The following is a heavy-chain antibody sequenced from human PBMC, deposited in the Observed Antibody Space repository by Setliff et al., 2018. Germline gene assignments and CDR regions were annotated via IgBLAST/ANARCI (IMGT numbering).Heavy chain of an antibody. J-gene: IGHJ4*02. Sequence: ASVKVSCKASGYTFTSYGISWVRQAPGQGREWMGWISAYNGNTNYAQTLQGRVTMTTDTSTSTAYMYLSSLRSEDTAVYYCAIENILTGYSTIDYWGQGTLVTVSS. CDR2: ISAYNGNT. D-gene: IGHD3-9*01. V-gene: IGHV1-18*01. CDR3: AIENILTGYSTIDY. CDR1: GYTFTSYG.